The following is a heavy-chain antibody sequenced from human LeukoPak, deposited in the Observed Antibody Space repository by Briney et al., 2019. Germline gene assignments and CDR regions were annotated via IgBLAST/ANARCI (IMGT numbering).Heavy chain of an antibody. Sequence: SETLSPTCTVYGGSISSYYWSWIRQPPGGVLAWVGYIYYRGSTNYNPTLKSRVTISVDTSKNQVSLKLSSVAAADTAVYYCARHWRLFTDAFDIWGQGTMVTVSS. CDR3: ARHWRLFTDAFDI. V-gene: IGHV4-59*08. CDR2: IYYRGST. D-gene: IGHD3-22*01. J-gene: IGHJ3*02. CDR1: GGSISSYY.